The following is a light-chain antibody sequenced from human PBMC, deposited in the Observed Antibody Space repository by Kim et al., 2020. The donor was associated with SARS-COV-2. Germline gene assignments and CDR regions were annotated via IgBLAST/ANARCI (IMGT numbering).Light chain of an antibody. J-gene: IGKJ2*01. CDR2: QVS. CDR1: QSLVHSDGNTY. V-gene: IGKV2-30*02. CDR3: MQGTHWPPYT. Sequence: DAVLTQSPLSLPVTLGQPASISCRSSQSLVHSDGNTYLNWFQQRPGQSPRRLIYQVSNRDSGVPDRFRGSESGTNFTLKITRVEAEDVGVYFCMQGTHWPPYTFGQGTKLEI.